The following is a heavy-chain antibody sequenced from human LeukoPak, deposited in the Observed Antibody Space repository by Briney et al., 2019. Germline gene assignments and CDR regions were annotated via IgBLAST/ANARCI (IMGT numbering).Heavy chain of an antibody. D-gene: IGHD5-18*01. Sequence: AASVKVSCKASGYTFTGYYMHWVRQAPGQGLEWMGWINPNSGGTNYAQKFQGRVTMTRDTSISTAYMGLSRLRSDDTAVYYCARDGVPDKAMAPGNYWGQGTLVTVSS. CDR1: GYTFTGYY. J-gene: IGHJ4*02. CDR3: ARDGVPDKAMAPGNY. CDR2: INPNSGGT. V-gene: IGHV1-2*02.